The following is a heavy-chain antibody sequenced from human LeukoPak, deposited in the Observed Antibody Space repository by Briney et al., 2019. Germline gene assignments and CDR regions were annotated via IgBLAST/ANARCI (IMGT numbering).Heavy chain of an antibody. D-gene: IGHD1-26*01. CDR2: ISYDGRNE. J-gene: IGHJ4*02. CDR3: AKDIRRVGATPADY. V-gene: IGHV3-30*18. Sequence: GSLRLSCASSGFTFNNYGMHWVRQAPGKGLEWVAVISYDGRNEYYADSVKGRFTISRDNSKNTLYLQMNSLRAEDTAVYYCAKDIRRVGATPADYWGQGTLVTVSS. CDR1: GFTFNNYG.